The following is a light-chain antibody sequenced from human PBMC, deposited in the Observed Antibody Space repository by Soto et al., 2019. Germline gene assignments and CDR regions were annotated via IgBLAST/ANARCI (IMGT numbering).Light chain of an antibody. CDR3: QQYGVLPLYT. CDR2: GAS. CDR1: QSVSSSD. Sequence: EIVLTQSPGTLSLSPGDRATLSCRARQSVSSSDLAWYQQKPGQAPRLLIYGASTRSTGIPDRFSGSGYGTDFPLTISRLEPEDFAVYYCQQYGVLPLYTFGHGTKLEIK. V-gene: IGKV3-20*01. J-gene: IGKJ2*01.